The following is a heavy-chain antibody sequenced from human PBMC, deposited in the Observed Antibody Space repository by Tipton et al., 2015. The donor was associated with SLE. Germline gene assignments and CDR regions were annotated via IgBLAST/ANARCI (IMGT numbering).Heavy chain of an antibody. Sequence: TLSLTCTVSGGSISSYYWSWIRQPPGKGLEWIGYIYYSGSTNYNPSLKSRVTISVDTSKNQFSLKLSSVTAADTAVYYCARCPLVPNWFDPWGQGTLVTVSS. CDR1: GGSISSYY. CDR2: IYYSGST. D-gene: IGHD2-2*01. V-gene: IGHV4-59*01. J-gene: IGHJ5*02. CDR3: ARCPLVPNWFDP.